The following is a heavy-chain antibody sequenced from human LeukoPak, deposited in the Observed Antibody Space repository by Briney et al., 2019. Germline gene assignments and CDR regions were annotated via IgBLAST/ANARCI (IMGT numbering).Heavy chain of an antibody. J-gene: IGHJ4*02. CDR1: GFTFSSYG. CDR3: ARAPTVLVGYCSSASCQADY. V-gene: IGHV3-33*01. Sequence: GGSLRLSCAASGFTFSSYGMHWVRQAPGKGLEWVAVIWYDGSNKYYADSVKGRFTISRDNSKNTLYLQMNSLRAEDTAVYYCARAPTVLVGYCSSASCQADYWGQGTLVTVSS. CDR2: IWYDGSNK. D-gene: IGHD2-2*01.